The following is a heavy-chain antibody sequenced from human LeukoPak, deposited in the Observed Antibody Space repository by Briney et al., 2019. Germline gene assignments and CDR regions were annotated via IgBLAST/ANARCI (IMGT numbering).Heavy chain of an antibody. CDR2: ISVDGGST. D-gene: IGHD6-13*01. CDR3: TLGSLYTSSWDGDN. J-gene: IGHJ4*02. V-gene: IGHV3-23*01. CDR1: GFTFDTYA. Sequence: GGSLRLSCAASGFTFDTYAMTWVRQAPGKGLEWVSAISVDGGSTYYAVSVKGRFTISRDNSKNTLYLQMNDLRAEDTAVYYGTLGSLYTSSWDGDNWGQGILVTVSS.